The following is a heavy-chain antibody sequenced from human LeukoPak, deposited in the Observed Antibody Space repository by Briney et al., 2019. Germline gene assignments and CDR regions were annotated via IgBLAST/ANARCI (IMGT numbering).Heavy chain of an antibody. CDR3: ARHYYVTSGYYPWYFDY. Sequence: SETLSLTCTVSGGSLSSTTYYWGWIRQPPGKGLEWIGSMYYSGSTYYNQSLKSRVTISVDTSKNQFSLKLTSVTAADTAVYYCARHYYVTSGYYPWYFDYWGQGTLVTVSS. CDR2: MYYSGST. V-gene: IGHV4-39*01. CDR1: GGSLSSTTYY. D-gene: IGHD3-22*01. J-gene: IGHJ4*02.